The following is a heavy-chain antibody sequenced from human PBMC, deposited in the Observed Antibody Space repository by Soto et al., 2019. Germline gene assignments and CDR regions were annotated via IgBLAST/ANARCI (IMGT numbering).Heavy chain of an antibody. Sequence: QVQLQQSGPELVKPSQTLSLTCAISGDSVSSNSATWNWIRQSTSRGLEWLGRTYYRSQWYYDYAVSVKSRISLNPDTSKNQFSLQLDSLTPEDTAVYFCVRLIGNSWLDQWGQGTLVTVSS. V-gene: IGHV6-1*01. CDR1: GDSVSSNSAT. CDR2: TYYRSQWYY. J-gene: IGHJ4*02. D-gene: IGHD2-15*01. CDR3: VRLIGNSWLDQ.